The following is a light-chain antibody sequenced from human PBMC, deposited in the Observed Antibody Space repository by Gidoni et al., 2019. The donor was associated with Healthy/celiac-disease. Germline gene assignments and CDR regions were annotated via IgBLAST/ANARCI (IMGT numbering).Light chain of an antibody. CDR1: QSVSSY. Sequence: EIVLTQSPATLSLPPGERATLSCRASQSVSSYLAWYQQKPGQAPRLIIYDASNRATGIPARFSGSGSGTDFTFTISSREPEDFAVSYCQHRSNWPPSLTFGGGTKVEIK. J-gene: IGKJ4*01. V-gene: IGKV3-11*01. CDR2: DAS. CDR3: QHRSNWPPSLT.